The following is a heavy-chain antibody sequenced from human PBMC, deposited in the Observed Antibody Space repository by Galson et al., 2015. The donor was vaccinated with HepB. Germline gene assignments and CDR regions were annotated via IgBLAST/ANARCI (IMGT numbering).Heavy chain of an antibody. CDR1: GFIFSSCA. CDR2: IWYDGSNK. Sequence: SLRLSCAASGFIFSSCAMHWVRQAPGKGLGWVAVIWYDGSNKHYADSVRGRFTISRDNSRNTLYLQMNNLRAEDTAVYYCVREKGEGGGDCLDYWGQGTLVTVSS. CDR3: VREKGEGGGDCLDY. J-gene: IGHJ4*02. D-gene: IGHD2-21*02. V-gene: IGHV3-33*01.